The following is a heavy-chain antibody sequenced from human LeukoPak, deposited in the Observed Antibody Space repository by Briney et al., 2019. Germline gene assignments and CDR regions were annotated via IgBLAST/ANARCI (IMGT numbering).Heavy chain of an antibody. D-gene: IGHD6-19*01. V-gene: IGHV3-48*03. CDR2: ISSSGTTT. CDR1: GFSFSVYE. Sequence: GGSLRLSYAASGFSFSVYEIHWVRQAPGKGLAWISDISSSGTTTYYADSVKARFTISRDNAKNSLYLQMNSLRAEDTAVYYFTTLTVASNFDYWGQGTLVTVCS. CDR3: TTLTVASNFDY. J-gene: IGHJ4*02.